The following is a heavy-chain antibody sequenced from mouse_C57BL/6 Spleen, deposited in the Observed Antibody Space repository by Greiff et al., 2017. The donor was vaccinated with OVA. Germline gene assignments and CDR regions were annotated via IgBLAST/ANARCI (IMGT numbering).Heavy chain of an antibody. CDR2: IYPGDGDT. J-gene: IGHJ3*01. D-gene: IGHD1-1*01. CDR1: GYAFSSYW. Sequence: VKLQESGAELVKPGASVKISCKASGYAFSSYWMNWVKQRPGKGLEWIGQIYPGDGDTNYNGKFKGKATLTADKSSSTAYMQLSSLTSEDSAVYFCARSGYYGSSYDWFAYWGQGTLVTVSA. CDR3: ARSGYYGSSYDWFAY. V-gene: IGHV1-80*01.